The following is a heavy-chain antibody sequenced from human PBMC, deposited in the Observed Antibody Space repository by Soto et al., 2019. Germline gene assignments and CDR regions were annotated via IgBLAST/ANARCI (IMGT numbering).Heavy chain of an antibody. CDR3: ATSAIIAVSRFDY. D-gene: IGHD6-19*01. V-gene: IGHV4-30-2*01. CDR2: IYHSGST. Sequence: TASHTSAVSGGTITSAGYSWSWIRQPPGKGLEWIGYIYHSGSTNYNPSLKSRITISVDRSKNQFSLKLSSVIAADTAVYYCATSAIIAVSRFDYWGQGTLVTVYS. J-gene: IGHJ4*02. CDR1: GGTITSAGYS.